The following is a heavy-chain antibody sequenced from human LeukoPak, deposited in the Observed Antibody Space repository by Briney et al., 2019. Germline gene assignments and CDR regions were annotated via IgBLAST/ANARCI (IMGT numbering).Heavy chain of an antibody. CDR3: ATYDSSGYYYGPFDY. Sequence: SVKVSCKASGGTFSSYAISWVRQAPGQGLEWMGRIIPIFGTANYAQKFQGRVTITTDESTSTAYMELSSLRSEDTAVCYCATYDSSGYYYGPFDYWGQGTLVTVSS. V-gene: IGHV1-69*05. CDR1: GGTFSSYA. CDR2: IIPIFGTA. J-gene: IGHJ4*02. D-gene: IGHD3-22*01.